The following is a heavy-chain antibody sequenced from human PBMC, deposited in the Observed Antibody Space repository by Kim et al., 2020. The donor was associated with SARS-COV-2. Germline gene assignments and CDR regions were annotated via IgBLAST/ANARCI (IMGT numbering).Heavy chain of an antibody. J-gene: IGHJ6*02. CDR1: GFTFSSYG. CDR2: ISYDGSNK. V-gene: IGHV3-30*18. D-gene: IGHD2-8*02. CDR3: AKAGGRPYYYYGMDV. Sequence: GGSLRLSCAASGFTFSSYGMHWVRQAPGKGLEWVAVISYDGSNKYYADSVKGRFTISRDNSKKTLYLQMNSLRAEDTAVYYCAKAGGRPYYYYGMDVWG.